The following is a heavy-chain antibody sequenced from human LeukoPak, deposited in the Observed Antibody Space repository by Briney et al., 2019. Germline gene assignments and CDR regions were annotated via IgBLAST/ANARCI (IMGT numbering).Heavy chain of an antibody. J-gene: IGHJ6*03. Sequence: GGSLRLSCAASGFTFSSYGMHWVRQAPGKGLEWVAVISYDGSNKYYADSVKGRFTISRDNSKNTLYLQMNSLRAEDTAVYYCAKVGYSSSWYVFRYYYYYMDVWGKGTTVTVSS. CDR1: GFTFSSYG. D-gene: IGHD6-13*01. V-gene: IGHV3-30*18. CDR2: ISYDGSNK. CDR3: AKVGYSSSWYVFRYYYYYMDV.